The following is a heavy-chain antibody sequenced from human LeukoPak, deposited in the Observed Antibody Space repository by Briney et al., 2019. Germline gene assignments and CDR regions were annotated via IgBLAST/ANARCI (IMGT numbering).Heavy chain of an antibody. CDR2: IIPIFGTA. CDR1: GYTFTSYY. V-gene: IGHV1-69*13. J-gene: IGHJ1*01. CDR3: ARVGGKLGYCSSTSCYDYFQH. D-gene: IGHD2-2*01. Sequence: SVKVSCKASGYTFTSYYMHWVRQAPGQGLEWMGGIIPIFGTANYAQKFQGRVTITADESTSTAYMELSSLRSEDTAVYYCARVGGKLGYCSSTSCYDYFQHWGQGTLVTVSS.